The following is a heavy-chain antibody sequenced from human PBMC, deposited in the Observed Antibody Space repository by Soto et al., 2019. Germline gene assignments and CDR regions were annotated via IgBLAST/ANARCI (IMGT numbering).Heavy chain of an antibody. CDR3: ARDAGSFDY. CDR1: GGTFSSYT. J-gene: IGHJ4*02. D-gene: IGHD3-10*01. V-gene: IGHV1-69*04. Sequence: SVKVSCKAPGGTFSSYTMSWVRQAPGQGLEWMGRIIPILGIANYAQKFQGRVTITADKSTSTAYMELSSLRSEDTAVYYCARDAGSFDYWGQGTLVTVS. CDR2: IIPILGIA.